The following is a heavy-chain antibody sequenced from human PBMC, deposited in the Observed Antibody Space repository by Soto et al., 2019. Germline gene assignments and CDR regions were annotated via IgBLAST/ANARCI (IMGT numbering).Heavy chain of an antibody. CDR3: AKGSSWNYVLGAFDF. D-gene: IGHD1-7*01. J-gene: IGHJ3*01. Sequence: GGSLRLSCVASGFTFSSHAMNWVRQAPGKGLEWVSAVSGSGDNTYYADFVEGRFTISRDDSKNTLYLQMSSLRAEDTALYYCAKGSSWNYVLGAFDFWGQGTMVTVSS. CDR1: GFTFSSHA. V-gene: IGHV3-23*01. CDR2: VSGSGDNT.